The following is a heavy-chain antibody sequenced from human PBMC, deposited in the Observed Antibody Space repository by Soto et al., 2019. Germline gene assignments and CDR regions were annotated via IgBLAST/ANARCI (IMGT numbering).Heavy chain of an antibody. CDR1: GFTFSSDW. Sequence: GGSLRLSCATSGFTFSSDWLHWVRQAPGKGLVWVSRINTDGSDTTYADSVKGRFTVSRDNAKNTVYLQMDSLRAEDTSIYYCTRDTYYGMDVWGQGTTVTVS. V-gene: IGHV3-74*01. CDR3: TRDTYYGMDV. CDR2: INTDGSDT. J-gene: IGHJ6*02.